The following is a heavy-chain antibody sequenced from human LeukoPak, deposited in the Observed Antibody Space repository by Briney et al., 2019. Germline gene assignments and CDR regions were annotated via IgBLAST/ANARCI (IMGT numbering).Heavy chain of an antibody. CDR2: IWYDGSNK. CDR3: AKNMGRWLHTFDY. V-gene: IGHV3-33*06. CDR1: GFTFSSYG. J-gene: IGHJ4*02. D-gene: IGHD5-24*01. Sequence: GGSLRLSCAASGFTFSSYGMHWVRQAPGKGLEWVAVIWYDGSNKYYADSVKGRFTISRDNSKNTLYLQMNSLRAEDTAVYYCAKNMGRWLHTFDYWGQGTMVTVSS.